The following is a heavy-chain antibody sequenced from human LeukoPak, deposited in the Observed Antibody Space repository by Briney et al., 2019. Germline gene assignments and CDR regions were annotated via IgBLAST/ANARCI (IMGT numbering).Heavy chain of an antibody. CDR1: GGTLSSYA. Sequence: SVKVSCKASGGTLSSYAISWVRQAPGQGLEWMGGIIPIFGTANYAQKFQGRVTITADESTSTAYMELSSLRSEDTAVYYCVRDIPPAAFDIWGQGTMVTVSS. V-gene: IGHV1-69*13. J-gene: IGHJ3*02. CDR3: VRDIPPAAFDI. CDR2: IIPIFGTA.